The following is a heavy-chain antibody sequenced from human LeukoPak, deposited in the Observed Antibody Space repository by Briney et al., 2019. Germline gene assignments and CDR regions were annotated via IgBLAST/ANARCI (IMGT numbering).Heavy chain of an antibody. CDR3: ARGGDYVWGSYRVEIDY. V-gene: IGHV3-33*01. CDR2: IWCDGSNK. J-gene: IGHJ4*02. CDR1: GFTFSSYG. D-gene: IGHD3-16*02. Sequence: GGSLRLSCAASGFTFSSYGMHWVRQAPGKGLEWVAVIWCDGSNKYYADSVKGRFAISRDNSKNTLYLQMNSLRAEDTAVYYCARGGDYVWGSYRVEIDYWGQGTLVTVSS.